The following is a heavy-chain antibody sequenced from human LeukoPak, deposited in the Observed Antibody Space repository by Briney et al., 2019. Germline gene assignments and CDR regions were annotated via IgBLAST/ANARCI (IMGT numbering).Heavy chain of an antibody. CDR1: GYTFTGYY. D-gene: IGHD2-2*01. CDR3: ARSYIVVVPAAIGY. CDR2: INPNSGGT. Sequence: ASVKVSCKASGYTFTGYYMHWVRQAPGQGLEWMGWINPNSGGTIYAQKFQGRVTMTRDTSISTAYMELSRLRSDDTAVYYCARSYIVVVPAAIGYWGQGTLVTVSS. V-gene: IGHV1-2*02. J-gene: IGHJ4*02.